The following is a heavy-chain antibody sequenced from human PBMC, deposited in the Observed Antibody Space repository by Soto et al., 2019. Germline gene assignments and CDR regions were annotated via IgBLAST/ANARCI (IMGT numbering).Heavy chain of an antibody. Sequence: GSLRLSCAASGFTFSDYYMSWIRQAPGKGLEWVSYISSSGSTIYYADSVKGRFTISRDNAKNSLYLQMNSLRAEDTAVYYCARSWVVVAAYFDYWGQGTLVTVSS. J-gene: IGHJ4*02. CDR1: GFTFSDYY. CDR3: ARSWVVVAAYFDY. CDR2: ISSSGSTI. V-gene: IGHV3-11*01. D-gene: IGHD2-15*01.